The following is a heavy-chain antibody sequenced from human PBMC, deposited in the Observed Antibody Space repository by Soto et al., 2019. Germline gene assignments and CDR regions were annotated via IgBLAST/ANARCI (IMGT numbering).Heavy chain of an antibody. CDR2: IYYSAST. D-gene: IGHD3-10*01. J-gene: IGHJ4*02. CDR1: GGSISSSSYY. CDR3: ARASVQYDSGTYEGGYYYFDY. V-gene: IGHV4-39*01. Sequence: SETLSLTCTVSGGSISSSSYYWGWIRQPPGKGLEWIGRIYYSASTYYSPSLNSRVTISIGTSKNQFSLELSSVTAADTAVYYCARASVQYDSGTYEGGYYYFDYWGQGTLVTVSS.